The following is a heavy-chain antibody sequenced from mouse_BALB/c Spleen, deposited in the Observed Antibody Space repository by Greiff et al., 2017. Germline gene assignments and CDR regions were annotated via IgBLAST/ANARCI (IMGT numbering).Heavy chain of an antibody. CDR2: IWTGGGT. CDR3: VRENYGYGDWYFDV. J-gene: IGHJ1*01. D-gene: IGHD1-2*01. Sequence: QVQLKESGPGLVAPSQSLSITCTVSGFSLTSYDISWIRQPPGKGLEWLGVIWTGGGTNYNSAFMSRLSISKDNSKSQVFLKMNSLQTDDTAIYYCVRENYGYGDWYFDVWGAGTTVTVSS. CDR1: GFSLTSYD. V-gene: IGHV2-9-2*01.